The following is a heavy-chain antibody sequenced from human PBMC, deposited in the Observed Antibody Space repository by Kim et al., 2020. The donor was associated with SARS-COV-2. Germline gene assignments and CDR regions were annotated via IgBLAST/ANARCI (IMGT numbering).Heavy chain of an antibody. CDR3: ARDNPLNPPDWYFDL. CDR2: ISYDGSNK. J-gene: IGHJ2*01. V-gene: IGHV3-30-3*01. CDR1: GFTFSSYA. Sequence: GGSLRLSCAASGFTFSSYALHWVRQAPGKGLEWVAVISYDGSNKYYADSVKGRFTISRDNSRNTLYLQMNSLRPEDTAVYYCARDNPLNPPDWYFDLWGRGTLVTVSS.